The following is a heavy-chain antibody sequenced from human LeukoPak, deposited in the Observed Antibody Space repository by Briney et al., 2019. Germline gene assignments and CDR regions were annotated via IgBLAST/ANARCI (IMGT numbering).Heavy chain of an antibody. Sequence: SETPSLTCTVSGGSISSYYWSWIRQPPGKGLEWIGYIYYSGSTNYNPSLKSRVTISVDTSKNQFSLKLSSVTAADTAVYYCARERSYGFDYWGQGTLVTVSS. CDR1: GGSISSYY. CDR2: IYYSGST. V-gene: IGHV4-59*01. CDR3: ARERSYGFDY. D-gene: IGHD5-18*01. J-gene: IGHJ4*02.